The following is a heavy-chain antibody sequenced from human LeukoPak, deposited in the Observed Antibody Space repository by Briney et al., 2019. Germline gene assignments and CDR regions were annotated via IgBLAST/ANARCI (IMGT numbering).Heavy chain of an antibody. Sequence: GRSLRLSCPASGFTFSSYEMNWVRQAPGKGLEWVSYISSSGSTIYYADSVKGRFTISRDNAKNSMYLQMNSLRAEDTAVYYCAELGITMIGGVWGKGTTVTISS. D-gene: IGHD3-10*02. CDR1: GFTFSSYE. CDR3: AELGITMIGGV. CDR2: ISSSGSTI. V-gene: IGHV3-48*03. J-gene: IGHJ6*04.